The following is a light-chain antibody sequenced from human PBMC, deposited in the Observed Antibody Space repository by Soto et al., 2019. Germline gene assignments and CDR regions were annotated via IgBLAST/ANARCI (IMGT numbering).Light chain of an antibody. CDR1: QTVTSNY. V-gene: IGKV3-20*01. CDR2: GAS. J-gene: IGKJ1*01. Sequence: ILLTQSPGTLSLSPGERATLSCRASQTVTSNYLAWYQQKPGQAPSLLIFGASIRVTGIPDKFIGSGSGTDFTLTISRLEPEDSAVYYCQQYGSSGTFGQGTKVDIK. CDR3: QQYGSSGT.